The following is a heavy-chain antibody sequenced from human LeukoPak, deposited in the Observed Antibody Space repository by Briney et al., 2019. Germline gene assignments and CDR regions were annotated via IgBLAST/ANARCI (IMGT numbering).Heavy chain of an antibody. CDR2: IYPGDSDI. V-gene: IGHV5-51*01. CDR1: GYSFTSYW. Sequence: ESLKISCKGSGYSFTSYWIGWVRQMPGKGLEWMGSIYPGDSDIRYSPSFQGQVTISADKSITTADLQWSSLKASDTAMYYCARLACSSTSCYGFDYWGQGTLVTVSS. J-gene: IGHJ4*02. CDR3: ARLACSSTSCYGFDY. D-gene: IGHD2-2*01.